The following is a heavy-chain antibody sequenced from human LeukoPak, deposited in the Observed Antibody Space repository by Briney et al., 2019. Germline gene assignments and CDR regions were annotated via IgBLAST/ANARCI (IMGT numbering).Heavy chain of an antibody. D-gene: IGHD3-10*01. Sequence: SETLSLTCTVSGGSISSYFCSWIRQPAGKGLEWIGRIYTSGSTNYNPSLKSRVTMSVDTSKNQFSLKLSSVTAADTAVYYCARELLWFGDLSVFHRNTYYMDVWGKGTTVTVSS. CDR1: GGSISSYF. J-gene: IGHJ6*03. CDR2: IYTSGST. CDR3: ARELLWFGDLSVFHRNTYYMDV. V-gene: IGHV4-4*07.